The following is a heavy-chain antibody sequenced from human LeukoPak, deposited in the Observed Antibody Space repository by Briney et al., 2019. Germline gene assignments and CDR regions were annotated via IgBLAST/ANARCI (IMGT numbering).Heavy chain of an antibody. D-gene: IGHD2-2*01. CDR3: ARSLDQLPHSWDAFDI. CDR2: ISCDGSNK. Sequence: GGSLRLSCAASGFTFSSYAMHWVRQAPGKGLEWVAVISCDGSNKYYADSVKGRFTISRDNSKNTLYLQMNSLRAEDTAVYYCARSLDQLPHSWDAFDIWGQGTMVTVSS. J-gene: IGHJ3*02. V-gene: IGHV3-30*04. CDR1: GFTFSSYA.